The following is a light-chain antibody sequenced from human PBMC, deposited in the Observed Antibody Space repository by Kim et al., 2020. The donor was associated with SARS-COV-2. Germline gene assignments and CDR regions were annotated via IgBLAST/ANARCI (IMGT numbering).Light chain of an antibody. V-gene: IGKV1-16*02. J-gene: IGKJ2*01. CDR3: QEYNIYPYT. CDR1: EGMNDY. CDR2: AAS. Sequence: SACVGDRVTITCQEREGMNDYLGWFQQKTEKAPKSLICAASSLKKGVPSEFSGCGSGTDFTLTNNSLQPEDFATYECQEYNIYPYTFGQGAKVGNK.